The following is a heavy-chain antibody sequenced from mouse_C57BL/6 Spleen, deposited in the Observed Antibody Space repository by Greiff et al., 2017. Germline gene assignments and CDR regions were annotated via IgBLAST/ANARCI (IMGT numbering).Heavy chain of an antibody. Sequence: EVQGVESEGGLVQPGSSMKLSCTASGFTFSDFYMAWVRQVPGKGLEWVANINYDGSSTSYLDSLKSRFIISIDNAKNILCLEMSSLKSEDTATYYCARDRLNWDEGAMGYWGKGTTVTV. V-gene: IGHV5-16*01. CDR3: ARDRLNWDEGAMGY. J-gene: IGHJ4*01. CDR2: INYDGSST. CDR1: GFTFSDFY. D-gene: IGHD4-1*01.